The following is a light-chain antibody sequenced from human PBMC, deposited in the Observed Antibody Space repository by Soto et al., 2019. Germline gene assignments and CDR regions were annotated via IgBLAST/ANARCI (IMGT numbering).Light chain of an antibody. CDR1: QSVSSY. V-gene: IGKV3-11*01. Sequence: EIVLTQSPATLSLSPGERATLSCRASQSVSSYLAWYQQKPGQAPRLLIYDASNRATGIPARFSGSGSGTDFTLTISSLEPEDFAVYYGQQRSNWPPYTFGQGNKLEIK. CDR2: DAS. J-gene: IGKJ2*01. CDR3: QQRSNWPPYT.